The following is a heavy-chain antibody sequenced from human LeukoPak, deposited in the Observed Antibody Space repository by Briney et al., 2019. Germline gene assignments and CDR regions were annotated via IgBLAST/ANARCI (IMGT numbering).Heavy chain of an antibody. CDR1: GGSISSYY. V-gene: IGHV4-59*08. Sequence: SETLSLTCTVSGGSISSYYWSWIRQPPGKGLEWIGYIYYSGSTNYNPSLKSRVTISVDTSKNQFSLKLSSVTAADTAVYYCARQYYDSSGYLDWFEPWGQGTLVTVSS. CDR2: IYYSGST. D-gene: IGHD3-22*01. CDR3: ARQYYDSSGYLDWFEP. J-gene: IGHJ5*02.